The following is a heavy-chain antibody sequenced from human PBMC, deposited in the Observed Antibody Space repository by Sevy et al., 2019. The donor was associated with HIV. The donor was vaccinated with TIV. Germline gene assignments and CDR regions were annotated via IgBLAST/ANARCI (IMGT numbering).Heavy chain of an antibody. Sequence: GGSLRLSCAASGFPFRGYWMSWVRQAPGKGLQWVANIKQDGSKNEFVDSVKGRFTISRDNPKNSLYLQMNSLRAEDTAVYYCAREGAGGFDYWGQGTLVTVSS. CDR3: AREGAGGFDY. D-gene: IGHD2-15*01. J-gene: IGHJ4*02. CDR2: IKQDGSKN. V-gene: IGHV3-7*01. CDR1: GFPFRGYW.